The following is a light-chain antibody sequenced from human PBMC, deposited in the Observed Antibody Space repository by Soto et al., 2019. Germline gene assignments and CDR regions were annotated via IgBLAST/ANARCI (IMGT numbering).Light chain of an antibody. CDR2: DVS. J-gene: IGLJ1*01. CDR3: SSHTSSSTSYV. V-gene: IGLV2-14*01. CDR1: SSDVGGYNY. Sequence: QSALTQPASVSGSPGQSITISCTGTSSDVGGYNYVSWYQQHPGKAPKLMIYDVSNRPSGVSNRFSGSKSANTASLTISGLKAEDEADYYCSSHTSSSTSYVFGNGTKLTVL.